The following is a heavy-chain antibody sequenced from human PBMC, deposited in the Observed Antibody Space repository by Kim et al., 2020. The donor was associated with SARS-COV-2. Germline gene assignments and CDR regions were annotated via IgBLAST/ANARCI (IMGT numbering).Heavy chain of an antibody. CDR2: MTYSGGT. J-gene: IGHJ6*02. V-gene: IGHV4-39*01. CDR3: ARHGRPHGMDV. Sequence: SETLSLTCTVSGGSISSSGHYRAWIRQPPGKGLEWIGTMTYSGGTHYNPSLKSRVTISEDTSKNQFSLRLSSVTAADTAVYYCARHGRPHGMDVWGQGTTVTVSS. CDR1: GGSISSSGHY.